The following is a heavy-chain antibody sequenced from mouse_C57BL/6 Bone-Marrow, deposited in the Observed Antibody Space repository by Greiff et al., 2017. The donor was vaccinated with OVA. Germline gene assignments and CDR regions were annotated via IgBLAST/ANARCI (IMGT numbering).Heavy chain of an antibody. D-gene: IGHD1-1*01. CDR3: ARRGLYYGSSHGAMDY. CDR1: GYTFTGYW. J-gene: IGHJ4*01. CDR2: ILPGSGST. Sequence: QVQLQQSGAELMKPGASVKLSCKATGYTFTGYWIEWVKQRPGHGLEWIGEILPGSGSTNYNEKFKGKATFTADTSSNTAYMQHSSLTTEDSAIYYCARRGLYYGSSHGAMDYWGQGTSVTVSS. V-gene: IGHV1-9*01.